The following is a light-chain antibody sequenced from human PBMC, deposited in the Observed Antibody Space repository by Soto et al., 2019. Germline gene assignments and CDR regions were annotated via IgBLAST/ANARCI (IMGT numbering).Light chain of an antibody. CDR3: AAWDDNRGAV. CDR2: DNN. CDR1: SSNIGSNT. V-gene: IGLV1-44*01. Sequence: QSVLTQPPSASGTPGQRVTISCSGSSSNIGSNTVNWYQQLPGTAPKLLIYDNNQRPSGVPDRFSGSKSGTSASLAISGLQSEDEADYYCAAWDDNRGAVFGGGTQLTVL. J-gene: IGLJ7*01.